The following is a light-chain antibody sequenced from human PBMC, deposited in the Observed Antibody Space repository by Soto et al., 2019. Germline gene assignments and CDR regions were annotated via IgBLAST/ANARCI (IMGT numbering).Light chain of an antibody. Sequence: DFQLAQSPSSLSPSVGDRVTITCRASQHIMNDLAWYQQKPGKPPRLLISAASTVQSGVPSRFSASGFGTEFTLTISSLQPEDAATYYCHKYNSLPPTFGGGTKVDIK. CDR3: HKYNSLPPT. V-gene: IGKV1-27*01. J-gene: IGKJ4*01. CDR1: QHIMND. CDR2: AAS.